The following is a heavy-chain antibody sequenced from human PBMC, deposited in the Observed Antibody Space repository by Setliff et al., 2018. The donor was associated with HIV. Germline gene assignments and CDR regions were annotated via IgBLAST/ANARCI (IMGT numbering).Heavy chain of an antibody. CDR3: ARDRGRPDSFDI. CDR2: INSDGSGT. Sequence: GGSLRLSCAASGYNFGVYWMHWVRQVPGKGLVWVSHINSDGSGTKYADSVKGRFTMSRDNAKNTLYLQMNSLRAEDTALYFCARDRGRPDSFDIWGQGTVVTVSS. D-gene: IGHD1-26*01. V-gene: IGHV3-74*01. CDR1: GYNFGVYW. J-gene: IGHJ3*02.